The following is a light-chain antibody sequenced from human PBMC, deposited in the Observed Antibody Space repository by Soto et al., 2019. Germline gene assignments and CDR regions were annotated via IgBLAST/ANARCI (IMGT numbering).Light chain of an antibody. Sequence: SVLTQPASVSGSPGQSITISCTGPSSDVGGYNYVSWYQQHPGKAPKLMIYDVSNRPSGVSNRFSGSKSGNTASLTISGLQADDEADYDCSSYTSSSTLDVFGTGTKVTGL. CDR1: SSDVGGYNY. J-gene: IGLJ1*01. CDR3: SSYTSSSTLDV. V-gene: IGLV2-14*01. CDR2: DVS.